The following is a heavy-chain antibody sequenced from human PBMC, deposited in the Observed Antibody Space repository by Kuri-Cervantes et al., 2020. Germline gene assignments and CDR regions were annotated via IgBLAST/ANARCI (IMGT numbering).Heavy chain of an antibody. V-gene: IGHV3-21*01. D-gene: IGHD4-11*01. CDR3: ARARPLQYYFDY. Sequence: GGSLRLSCTVSGGSTSSGGYYWSWVRQAPGKGLEWVSSISSSSSYIHYADSVKGRFTISRDNSKNTLYLQMNSLRAEDTAVYYCARARPLQYYFDYWGQGTLVTVSS. CDR1: GGSTSSGGYY. CDR2: ISSSSSYI. J-gene: IGHJ4*02.